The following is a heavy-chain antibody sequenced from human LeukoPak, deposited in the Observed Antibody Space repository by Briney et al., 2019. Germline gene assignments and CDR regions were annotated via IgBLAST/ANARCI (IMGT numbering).Heavy chain of an antibody. CDR3: ARDRPHSGSGSYYFDY. Sequence: GRSLGLSCAASGFTFSSYAMYWVRQAPGKGLEWVAVISSNGNNKYYADSVKGRFTISRDNAKNSLYLQMNSLRAEDTAVYYCARDRPHSGSGSYYFDYWGQGTLVTVSS. J-gene: IGHJ4*02. V-gene: IGHV3-30-3*01. D-gene: IGHD6-19*01. CDR2: ISSNGNNK. CDR1: GFTFSSYA.